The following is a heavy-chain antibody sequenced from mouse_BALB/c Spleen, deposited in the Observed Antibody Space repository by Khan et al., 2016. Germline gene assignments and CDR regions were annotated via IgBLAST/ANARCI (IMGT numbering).Heavy chain of an antibody. CDR1: GYTFTDYE. Sequence: QIQLVQSGAELVRPGASVTLSCKASGYTFTDYEMHWVKQTPVHGLEWIGAIDPATGGTAYNQKFKGKATLTADKSSSTAYMELRSLTSEDSAVYYCTRSNGPWFAYWGQGTLVTVSA. J-gene: IGHJ3*01. CDR2: IDPATGGT. CDR3: TRSNGPWFAY. V-gene: IGHV1-15*01. D-gene: IGHD1-1*02.